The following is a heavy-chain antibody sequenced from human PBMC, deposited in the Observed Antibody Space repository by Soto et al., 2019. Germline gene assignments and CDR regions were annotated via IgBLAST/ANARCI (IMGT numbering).Heavy chain of an antibody. Sequence: QVQLQESGPGLVKPSQTLSLTCTVSGGSISTGGYYWNWIRQHPGKGLEWIGYFYYSGSTYSNPSPXSXLTISVNTSKNQFSLKLTSVTAADTAVYYCARRVFPWGQGTLVTVSS. CDR2: FYYSGST. CDR3: ARRVFP. V-gene: IGHV4-31*03. CDR1: GGSISTGGYY. J-gene: IGHJ5*02.